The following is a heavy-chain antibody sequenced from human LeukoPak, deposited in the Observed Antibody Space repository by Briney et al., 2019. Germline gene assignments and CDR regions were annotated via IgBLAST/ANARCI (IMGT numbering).Heavy chain of an antibody. CDR2: IYYSGST. Sequence: SETLSLTCTVSGGSISSSGYYWGWIRQPPGKGLEWIASIYYSGSTYYNPSLKSRVTISVDTSKNLLSLKLSSLTAADTAVYYCARHEYSGSYYGLSWFDPWGQGTLVTVSS. J-gene: IGHJ5*02. D-gene: IGHD1-26*01. CDR3: ARHEYSGSYYGLSWFDP. V-gene: IGHV4-39*01. CDR1: GGSISSSGYY.